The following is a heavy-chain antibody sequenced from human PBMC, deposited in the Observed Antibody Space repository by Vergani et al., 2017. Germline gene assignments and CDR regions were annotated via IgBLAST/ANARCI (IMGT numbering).Heavy chain of an antibody. J-gene: IGHJ6*03. V-gene: IGHV3-23*04. CDR3: AKGSRLYYDFWSGYSDYYMDV. CDR1: GFTFSSYA. CDR2: ISGSGGST. D-gene: IGHD3-3*01. Sequence: EVQLVESGGGIVKPGGSLRLSCVASGFTFSSYAMSWVRQAPGKGLEWVSAISGSGGSTYYADSVKGRFTISRDNSKNTLYLQMNSLRAEDTAVYYCAKGSRLYYDFWSGYSDYYMDVWGKGTTVTVSS.